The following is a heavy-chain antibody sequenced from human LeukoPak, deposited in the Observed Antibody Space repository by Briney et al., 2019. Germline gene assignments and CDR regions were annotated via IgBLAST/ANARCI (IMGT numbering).Heavy chain of an antibody. D-gene: IGHD3-22*01. CDR1: GYSFTSYW. J-gene: IGHJ4*02. Sequence: GESLKISCKGSGYSFTSYWIGWVRQMPGKGLEWMGIIYPGDSDTRYSPSFQGQVTISADKSISTAYLQWSSLRASDTAMYYCAKPSHLYYYDSSGYSDYHFEYWGQGTLVTVSS. CDR2: IYPGDSDT. CDR3: AKPSHLYYYDSSGYSDYHFEY. V-gene: IGHV5-51*01.